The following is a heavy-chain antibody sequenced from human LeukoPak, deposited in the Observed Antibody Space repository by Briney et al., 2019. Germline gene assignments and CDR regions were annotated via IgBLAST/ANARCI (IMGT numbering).Heavy chain of an antibody. CDR1: GFTFRSNA. J-gene: IGHJ4*02. CDR3: TKGGVAAARDY. Sequence: PGGSLRLSCTDSGFTFRSNAMSWVRQAPGKGLEWVSSISGSGGSTHYADSVKGRFTISRDNSKNTLYMQPNSLRTEDTAVYYCTKGGVAAARDYWGQGTLVTVSS. V-gene: IGHV3-23*01. D-gene: IGHD6-13*01. CDR2: ISGSGGST.